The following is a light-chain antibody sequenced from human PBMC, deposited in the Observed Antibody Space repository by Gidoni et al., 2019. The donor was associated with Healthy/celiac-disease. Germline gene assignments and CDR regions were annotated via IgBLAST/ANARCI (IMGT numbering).Light chain of an antibody. CDR1: NIGSKS. Sequence: SYVLTQPPSASVAPGQTARSTCWGNNIGSKSVHWYQQKPCQAPVLVVYDDSDRPSGIPERFSGSNSGNTATLTISRVEAGDEADYYCQVWDSSSDVVFGGGTKLTVL. J-gene: IGLJ2*01. CDR2: DDS. CDR3: QVWDSSSDVV. V-gene: IGLV3-21*02.